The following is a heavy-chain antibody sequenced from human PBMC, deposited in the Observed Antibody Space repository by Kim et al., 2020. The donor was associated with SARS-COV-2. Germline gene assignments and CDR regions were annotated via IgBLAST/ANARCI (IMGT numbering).Heavy chain of an antibody. CDR2: ISCDGSNK. CDR3: ARDPWSRVRGVTDS. CDR1: GFTFSNCC. D-gene: IGHD3-10*02. V-gene: IGHV3-30-3*01. Sequence: GGSLRLSCAASGFTFSNCCMHWVRQAPGKGLEWVAVISCDGSNKNYADSVKGRCTITIDNSKKTLYLQMNILSAEDTALDDCARDPWSRVRGVTDS. J-gene: IGHJ5*01.